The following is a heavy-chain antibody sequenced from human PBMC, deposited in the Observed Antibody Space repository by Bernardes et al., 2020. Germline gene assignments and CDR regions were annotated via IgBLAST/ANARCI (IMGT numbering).Heavy chain of an antibody. J-gene: IGHJ5*02. Sequence: PETLYLTCDVSGDSFERCLGRWIRKCPGMGLEFIGEVIDTGSTNYSPSIRRRVIMSADRSKRQFSLQLTSMTAADNGLSFCALRLIGVTLWLDVWGQGSPVSVSS. CDR2: VIDTGST. D-gene: IGHD3-3*01. V-gene: IGHV4-34*12. CDR1: GDSFERCL. CDR3: ALRLIGVTLWLDV.